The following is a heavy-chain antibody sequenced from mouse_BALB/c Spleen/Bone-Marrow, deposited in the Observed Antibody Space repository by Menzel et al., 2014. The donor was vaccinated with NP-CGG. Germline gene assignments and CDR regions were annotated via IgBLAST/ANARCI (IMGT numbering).Heavy chain of an antibody. CDR3: ANREYGYALDY. CDR1: GFNIKDYY. Sequence: VQLQQSGAELVRPGALVKLSCKASGFNIKDYYIHWVKQRPEQGLEWIGWIDPENGNTISDPKFQGKASITADTSSNTAYLQLSSLTSEDTAVYYCANREYGYALDYWGQGTSVTVSS. D-gene: IGHD5-2*01. V-gene: IGHV14-1*02. J-gene: IGHJ4*01. CDR2: IDPENGNT.